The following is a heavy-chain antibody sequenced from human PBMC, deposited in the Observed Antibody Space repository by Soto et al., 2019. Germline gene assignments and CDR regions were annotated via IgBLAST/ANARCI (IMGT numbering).Heavy chain of an antibody. V-gene: IGHV3-33*01. J-gene: IGHJ4*02. Sequence: GGSLRLSCAASGFTFSRYGMHWVRQAPGKGLEWVAVIWYDGSNKYYADSVKGRFNIPRDNSKNTLYLQMNSLRAEDTAVYYCAIYSSGWYPLDYWGQGTLVTAPQ. CDR3: AIYSSGWYPLDY. CDR2: IWYDGSNK. CDR1: GFTFSRYG. D-gene: IGHD6-19*01.